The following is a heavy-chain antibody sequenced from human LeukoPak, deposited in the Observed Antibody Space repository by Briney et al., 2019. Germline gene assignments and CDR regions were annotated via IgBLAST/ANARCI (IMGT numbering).Heavy chain of an antibody. J-gene: IGHJ6*03. CDR2: INPNSGDT. CDR3: ARGMEPYYYMDV. Sequence: VASVKVSCTASGYTFNGYYMHWVRQAPGQGLEWMGWINPNSGDTNYAQKFQGRVTKTRDTSISTAYMELSRLRSDDTAVYYCARGMEPYYYMDVWGKGTTVTVSS. CDR1: GYTFNGYY. V-gene: IGHV1-2*02. D-gene: IGHD1-26*01.